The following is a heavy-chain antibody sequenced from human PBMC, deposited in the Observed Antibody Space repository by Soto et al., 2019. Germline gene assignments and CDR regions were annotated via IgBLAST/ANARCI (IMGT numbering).Heavy chain of an antibody. Sequence: QVQLVESGGGVVQPGRSLRLSCAASGFTFSSYGMHWVRQAPGKGLEWVAVIYYDGSNKYYADSVKGRFTISRDNSKNTLYLQMNSLRAEDTAVFYCARGSFGKGVTNDYWGQGTLVTVSS. CDR2: IYYDGSNK. D-gene: IGHD2-8*01. CDR3: ARGSFGKGVTNDY. CDR1: GFTFSSYG. V-gene: IGHV3-30*03. J-gene: IGHJ4*02.